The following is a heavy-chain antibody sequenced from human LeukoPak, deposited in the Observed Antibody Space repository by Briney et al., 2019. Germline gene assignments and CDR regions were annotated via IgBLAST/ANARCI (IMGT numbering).Heavy chain of an antibody. CDR3: ARDYVDIVVVVAATPNFDY. J-gene: IGHJ4*02. CDR1: GITFSGYS. CDR2: ISSSSSYI. V-gene: IGHV3-21*01. D-gene: IGHD2-15*01. Sequence: GVSLRLSCAASGITFSGYSMNWVRQAPGKGLEWVSSISSSSSYIYYADSVKGRFTISRVNAKNSLYLQMNSLRAEDTAVYYCARDYVDIVVVVAATPNFDYWGQGTLVTVSS.